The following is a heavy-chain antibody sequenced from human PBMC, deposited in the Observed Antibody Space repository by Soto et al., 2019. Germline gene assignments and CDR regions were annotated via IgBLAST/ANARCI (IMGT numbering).Heavy chain of an antibody. CDR3: ARVEIAVAGNWFDP. V-gene: IGHV1-18*01. Sequence: ASVKVSCKASGYTFTSYGISWVRQAPGQGLEWMGWISAYNGNTNYAQKLQGRVTMTTDKSTRPAYMELRSLGSDDTAVYYCARVEIAVAGNWFDPWGQGTLVTVSS. CDR1: GYTFTSYG. CDR2: ISAYNGNT. J-gene: IGHJ5*02. D-gene: IGHD6-19*01.